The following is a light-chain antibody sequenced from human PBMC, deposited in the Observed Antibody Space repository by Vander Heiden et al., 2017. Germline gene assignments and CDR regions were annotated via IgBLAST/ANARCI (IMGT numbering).Light chain of an antibody. V-gene: IGLV1-51*02. CDR2: ENN. Sequence: QSVLTQPPSVSAAPGQRVTISCSGSNSNIGNNYVSWYQQLPGTAPKLLIFENNKRPSGIPDRFSGSKSGTTATLDSTGRQTGDEADYYGGTWDTSRSAGVFGGGTKLTVL. CDR1: NSNIGNNY. J-gene: IGLJ3*02. CDR3: GTWDTSRSAGV.